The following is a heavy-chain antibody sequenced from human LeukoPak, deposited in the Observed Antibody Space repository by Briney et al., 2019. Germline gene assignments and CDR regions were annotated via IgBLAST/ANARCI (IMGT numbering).Heavy chain of an antibody. V-gene: IGHV4-34*01. CDR3: VRGQRYMASWFDP. J-gene: IGHJ5*02. Sequence: PSETLSLTCAVYGGSFSGYYWSWIRQPPGKGLEWIGEINHSGSTNYNPSLKSRVTISVDTSKNQFSLKLSSVTAADTAVHYCVRGQRYMASWFDPWGQGTLVTVSS. D-gene: IGHD5-12*01. CDR2: INHSGST. CDR1: GGSFSGYY.